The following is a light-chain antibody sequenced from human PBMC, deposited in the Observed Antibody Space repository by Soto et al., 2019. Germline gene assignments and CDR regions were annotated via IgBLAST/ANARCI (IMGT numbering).Light chain of an antibody. Sequence: EIVLTQSPATLSLSPGERATLSCRASPSVSSYLAWYQQKPGQAPRLLIYDASNRATGIPARFSGSGSGTEFTLTISSLEPEDFAVYYCQQRSNWLYTFGQGTKLEIK. CDR2: DAS. CDR1: PSVSSY. CDR3: QQRSNWLYT. J-gene: IGKJ2*01. V-gene: IGKV3-11*01.